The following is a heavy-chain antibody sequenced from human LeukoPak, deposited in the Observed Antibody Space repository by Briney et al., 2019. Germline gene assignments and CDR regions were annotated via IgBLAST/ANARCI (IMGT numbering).Heavy chain of an antibody. V-gene: IGHV1-69*05. CDR3: ASPSTLTTFDI. Sequence: ASVKVSCKASGGTFSSYAISWVRQAPGQGLEWMGGIIPIFGTANYAQKFQGRVTITTDESTSTAYMELSSLRSDDTAVYYCASPSTLTTFDIWGQGTLVTVSS. CDR1: GGTFSSYA. CDR2: IIPIFGTA. J-gene: IGHJ3*02.